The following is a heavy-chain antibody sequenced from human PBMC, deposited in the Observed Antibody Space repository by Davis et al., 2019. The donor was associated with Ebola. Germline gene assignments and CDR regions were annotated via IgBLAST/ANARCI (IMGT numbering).Heavy chain of an antibody. V-gene: IGHV4-61*02. CDR1: GASINSGFFS. CDR3: ARDRRDSRAYGF. Sequence: SETLSLTCNVSGASINSGFFSWSWVRQPAGGGLEWIGRVYFSGSTKYNSSLETRVTISLDTFNNQFSLRLESVTAADTAIYFCARDRRDSRAYGFWGQGTLVTVSS. J-gene: IGHJ4*02. CDR2: VYFSGST. D-gene: IGHD3-22*01.